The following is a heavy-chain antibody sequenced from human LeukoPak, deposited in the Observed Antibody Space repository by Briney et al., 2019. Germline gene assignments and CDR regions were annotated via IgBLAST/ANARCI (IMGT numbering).Heavy chain of an antibody. CDR3: ARHGGGYNTGGDFDI. J-gene: IGHJ4*02. CDR2: INQSGST. CDR1: GGSFSAYY. V-gene: IGHV4-34*01. D-gene: IGHD5-18*01. Sequence: PSETLSLTCAVHGGSFSAYYWTWIRQPPGKGLEWIGEINQSGSTNYNPSLKSRLSISVDTSKNQFSLKLSSVTAADTAVYYCARHGGGYNTGGDFDIWGQGNLVTVSS.